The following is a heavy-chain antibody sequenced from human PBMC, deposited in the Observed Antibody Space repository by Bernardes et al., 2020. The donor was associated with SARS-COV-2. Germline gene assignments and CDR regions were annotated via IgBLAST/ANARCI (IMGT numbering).Heavy chain of an antibody. D-gene: IGHD6-19*01. V-gene: IGHV3-48*03. CDR1: GFTFSSSV. CDR3: ASGSVAGPYYYYGMDV. Sequence: GGSLRLSCAASGFTFSSSVMNWVRQAPGKGLEWVSYISTGGSTKYYADSVKGRFTISRDNAKNSLYLQMNSLRAEDTAVYYCASGSVAGPYYYYGMDVWGQGTTVTVSS. J-gene: IGHJ6*02. CDR2: ISTGGSTK.